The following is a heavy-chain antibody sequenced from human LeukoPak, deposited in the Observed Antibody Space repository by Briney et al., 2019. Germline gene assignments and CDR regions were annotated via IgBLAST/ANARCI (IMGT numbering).Heavy chain of an antibody. V-gene: IGHV4-34*01. CDR3: ARERTMRYFDL. CDR1: GGSFSGYY. J-gene: IGHJ2*01. Sequence: SETLSLTCAVYGGSFSGYYWSWIRQPLGKWLEWIGEINHSGSTNYNPSLKSRVTISVDTSKNQFSLKVSSVTAADTAAYYCARERTMRYFDLWGRGTLVTVSS. CDR2: INHSGST. D-gene: IGHD3-22*01.